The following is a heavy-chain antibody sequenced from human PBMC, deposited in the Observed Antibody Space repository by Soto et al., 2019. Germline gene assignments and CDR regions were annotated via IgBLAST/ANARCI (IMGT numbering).Heavy chain of an antibody. J-gene: IGHJ4*02. Sequence: PSQTLSLTCAISGDRISSNSAAWNWIRQSPSRGLEWLGRTYYRSKWYNDYAVSVKSRITINPDTSKNQFSLQLTSVTPEDTAVYYCERLNTGGDTASPVDYWGQGTLVTVS. CDR3: ERLNTGGDTASPVDY. D-gene: IGHD3-16*01. CDR1: GDRISSNSAA. V-gene: IGHV6-1*01. CDR2: TYYRSKWYN.